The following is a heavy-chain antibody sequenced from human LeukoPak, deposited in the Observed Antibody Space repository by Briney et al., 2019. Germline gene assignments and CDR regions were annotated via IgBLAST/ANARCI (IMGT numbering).Heavy chain of an antibody. CDR2: ISAYNGNT. Sequence: ATVKVSCKASGYTFTSYGISWVRQAPGQGLEWMGWISAYNGNTNYAQKFQGRVTMTRDTSTSTVYMELSSLRSEDTAVYYCARDYPQYCSSTSCYGSSFDYWGQGTLVTVSS. D-gene: IGHD2-2*01. V-gene: IGHV1-18*01. CDR1: GYTFTSYG. CDR3: ARDYPQYCSSTSCYGSSFDY. J-gene: IGHJ4*02.